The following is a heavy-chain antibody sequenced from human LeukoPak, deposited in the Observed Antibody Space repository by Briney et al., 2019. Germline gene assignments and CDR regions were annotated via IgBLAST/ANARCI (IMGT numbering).Heavy chain of an antibody. V-gene: IGHV4-4*07. J-gene: IGHJ3*02. CDR2: IYTSGST. D-gene: IGHD3-10*01. CDR1: GGSISSYY. Sequence: SETLSLTXTVSGGSISSYYWSWIWQSAGKGLEWIGRIYTSGSTNYNPSLKSRVTMSVDTSKNQFSLKLSSVTAADTAVYYCARSLLLWFGELSDAFDIWGQGTMVTVSS. CDR3: ARSLLLWFGELSDAFDI.